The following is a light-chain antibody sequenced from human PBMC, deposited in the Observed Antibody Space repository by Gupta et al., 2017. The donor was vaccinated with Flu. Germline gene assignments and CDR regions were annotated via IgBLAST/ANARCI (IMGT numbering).Light chain of an antibody. J-gene: IGLJ1*01. CDR2: EVT. CDR1: SSDVGGYNY. Sequence: TSSDVGGYNYVAWYQQNPGKAPKLMIYEVTKRPSGVPDRFSGSKSGNTASLTVSGLQAEDEADYYCSSYAGTNNEVFGTGTKVTVL. CDR3: SSYAGTNNEV. V-gene: IGLV2-8*01.